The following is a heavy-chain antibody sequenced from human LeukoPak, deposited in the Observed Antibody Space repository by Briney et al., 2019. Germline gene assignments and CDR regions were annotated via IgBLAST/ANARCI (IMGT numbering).Heavy chain of an antibody. J-gene: IGHJ4*02. CDR3: AREDFSSSSVDY. CDR2: IYSGGST. CDR1: GFTVSSNY. V-gene: IGHV3-66*02. D-gene: IGHD6-6*01. Sequence: PGGSLRLSGAASGFTVSSNYMSWVRQAPGKGLEWVSVIYSGGSTYYADSVKGRFTISRDNSKNTLYLQMNSLRAEDTAVYYCAREDFSSSSVDYWGQGTLVTVSS.